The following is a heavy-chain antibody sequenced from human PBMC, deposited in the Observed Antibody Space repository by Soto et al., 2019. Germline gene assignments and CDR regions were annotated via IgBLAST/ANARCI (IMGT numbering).Heavy chain of an antibody. Sequence: HPGGSLRLSCEASGFTFSSYAMSWVRQAQGKGLEWVSAISGSGASTHYADSVKGRFNSSRENSKNTLYLQMNSLRAEDTAVYYCAKDRCSSTSCYREFAYWGQGTLATVSS. J-gene: IGHJ4*02. CDR1: GFTFSSYA. D-gene: IGHD2-2*02. CDR3: AKDRCSSTSCYREFAY. V-gene: IGHV3-23*01. CDR2: ISGSGAST.